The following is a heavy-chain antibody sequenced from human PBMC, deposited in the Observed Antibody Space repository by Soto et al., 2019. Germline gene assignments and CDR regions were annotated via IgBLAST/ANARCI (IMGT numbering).Heavy chain of an antibody. Sequence: PSETLSLTCTVSGGSISSSSYYWGWIRQPPGKGLEWIGSIYYSGSTYYNPSLKSRVTISVDTSKNQFSLKLSSVTAADTAVYYCARLRGYCSSTSCYSGLRWDVWGQGTTVTVSS. CDR3: ARLRGYCSSTSCYSGLRWDV. V-gene: IGHV4-39*01. CDR2: IYYSGST. D-gene: IGHD2-2*02. J-gene: IGHJ6*02. CDR1: GGSISSSSYY.